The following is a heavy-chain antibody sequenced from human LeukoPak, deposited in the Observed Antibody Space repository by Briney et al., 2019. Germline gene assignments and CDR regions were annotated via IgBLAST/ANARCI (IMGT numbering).Heavy chain of an antibody. D-gene: IGHD5-24*01. CDR2: ISSSSSTI. J-gene: IGHJ4*02. Sequence: PGGSLRLSCAASGFTFSSHSMNWVRQAPGKGLEWVSYISSSSSTIYYADSVKGRFTISRDNSKNTLYLQMNSLRAEDTAVYYCARDERFGSFDYWGQGTLVTVSS. CDR3: ARDERFGSFDY. V-gene: IGHV3-48*01. CDR1: GFTFSSHS.